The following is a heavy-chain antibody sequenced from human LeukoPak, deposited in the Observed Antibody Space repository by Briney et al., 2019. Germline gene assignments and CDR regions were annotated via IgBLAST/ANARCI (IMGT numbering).Heavy chain of an antibody. Sequence: SVKVSCKASGYTFTSYGISWMRQAPGQGLEWMGWISAYNGNTNYAQKLQGRVTMTTDTSTSTAYIELRSLRSDDTAVYYCARSGGTPAVAGTSGYWGQGTLVTVSS. CDR1: GYTFTSYG. V-gene: IGHV1-18*04. D-gene: IGHD6-19*01. J-gene: IGHJ4*02. CDR2: ISAYNGNT. CDR3: ARSGGTPAVAGTSGY.